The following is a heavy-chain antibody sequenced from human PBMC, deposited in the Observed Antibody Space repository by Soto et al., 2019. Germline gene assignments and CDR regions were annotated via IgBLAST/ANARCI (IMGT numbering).Heavy chain of an antibody. Sequence: QVQLVQSGAEVKKPGSSVKVSCTASGGTFNSYTINWVRQAPGQGLEWVGRVNPIVSMSNYARKFQGRVKINAAKSTSRAYRYRTSRKSDDTAVYYCATSYGSGSTHFDFWGQGSLVTVSS. V-gene: IGHV1-69*02. CDR2: VNPIVSMS. D-gene: IGHD3-10*01. CDR1: GGTFNSYT. J-gene: IGHJ4*02. CDR3: ATSYGSGSTHFDF.